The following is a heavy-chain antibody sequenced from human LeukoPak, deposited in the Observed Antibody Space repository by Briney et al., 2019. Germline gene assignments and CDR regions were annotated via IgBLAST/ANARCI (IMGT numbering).Heavy chain of an antibody. J-gene: IGHJ4*02. CDR2: IYYSGST. D-gene: IGHD3-9*01. Sequence: SETLSLTCTVSGGSISSSSYYWGWIRQPPGKGLEWIGSIYYSGSTYYNPSLKSRVTISVDTSKNQFSLKLSSVTAADTAVYYCARDLNDILTGYAVGFDYWGQGTLVTVSS. V-gene: IGHV4-39*07. CDR3: ARDLNDILTGYAVGFDY. CDR1: GGSISSSSYY.